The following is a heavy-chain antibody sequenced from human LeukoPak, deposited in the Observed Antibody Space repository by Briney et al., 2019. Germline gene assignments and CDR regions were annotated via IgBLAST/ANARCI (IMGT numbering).Heavy chain of an antibody. D-gene: IGHD3-3*01. CDR3: ARVLQNYYHMDV. CDR2: IYDSGSA. CDR1: GVSINSHY. Sequence: PSETLSLTCTVSGVSINSHYWSWIRQPPGKGLEWVGFIYDSGSANYKSSPKSRVTMTVDTSKNQFSLKLNSVSAADTAVYYCARVLQNYYHMDVWGKGTTVTVSS. J-gene: IGHJ6*03. V-gene: IGHV4-59*11.